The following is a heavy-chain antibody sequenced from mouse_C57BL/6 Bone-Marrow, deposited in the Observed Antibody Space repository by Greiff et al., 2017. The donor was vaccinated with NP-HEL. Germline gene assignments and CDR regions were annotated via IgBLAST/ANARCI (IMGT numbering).Heavy chain of an antibody. CDR3: ARSDYYGNYVWYFDV. J-gene: IGHJ1*03. D-gene: IGHD2-1*01. V-gene: IGHV1-18*01. CDR2: INPNNGGT. CDR1: GYTFTDYN. Sequence: DVKLVESGPELVKPGASVKIPCKASGYTFTDYNMDWVKQSHGKSLEWIGDINPNNGGTIYNQKFKGKATLTVDKSSSTAYMELRSLTSEDTAVYYCARSDYYGNYVWYFDVWGTGTTVTVSS.